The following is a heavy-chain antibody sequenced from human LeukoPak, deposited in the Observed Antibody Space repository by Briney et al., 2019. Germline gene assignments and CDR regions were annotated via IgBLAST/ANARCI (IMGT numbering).Heavy chain of an antibody. CDR2: ISGSGGGT. J-gene: IGHJ4*02. CDR1: GITLSNCG. CDR3: AKRGVVIRDILVGFHKEAYYFDS. Sequence: GGSLRLSCAVSGITLSNCGMSWVRQAPGKGLEWVAGISGSGGGTNYADSVKGRFTVSRDNPKNTLYLQMNSLRAEDTAFYFCAKRGVVIRDILVGFHKEAYYFDSWGQGALVTVSS. D-gene: IGHD2-15*01. V-gene: IGHV3-23*01.